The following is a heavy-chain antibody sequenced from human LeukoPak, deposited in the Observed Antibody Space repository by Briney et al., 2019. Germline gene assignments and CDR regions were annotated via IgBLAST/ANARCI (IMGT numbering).Heavy chain of an antibody. CDR2: ISGRGDST. Sequence: PGGSLRLSCAASGFTFSSYAMSWVRPAPGQGREWVSTISGRGDSTYYADSVKGRFTISRDNSKNTLYLQMNSLRLEDTAGYYCAKGAGYSSNWNFDYWGQGTLVTVSS. CDR1: GFTFSSYA. CDR3: AKGAGYSSNWNFDY. D-gene: IGHD6-13*01. J-gene: IGHJ4*02. V-gene: IGHV3-23*01.